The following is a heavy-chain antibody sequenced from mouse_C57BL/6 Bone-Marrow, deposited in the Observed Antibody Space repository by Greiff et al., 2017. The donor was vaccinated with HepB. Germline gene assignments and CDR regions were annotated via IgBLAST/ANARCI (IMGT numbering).Heavy chain of an antibody. CDR2: FYPGSGSI. V-gene: IGHV1-62-2*01. Sequence: VQRVESGAELVKPGASVKLSCKASGYTFTEYTINWVKQRTGQGLEWIGWFYPGSGSIKYNEKFKDKATLTADKSSSTVYMELSRLTSEDSAVYCCARHGEGYCNDAVHGYLDVWGTGTTVTVSS. CDR3: ARHGEGYCNDAVHGYLDV. J-gene: IGHJ1*03. CDR1: GYTFTEYT. D-gene: IGHD2-10*02.